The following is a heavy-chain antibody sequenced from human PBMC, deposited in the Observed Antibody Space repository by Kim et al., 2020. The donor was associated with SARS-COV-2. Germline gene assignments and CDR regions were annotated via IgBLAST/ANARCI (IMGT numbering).Heavy chain of an antibody. J-gene: IGHJ4*02. Sequence: GGSLRLSCAASGFSFSIYWMGWVRQVPGKGLEWVANINEDGSDKYYVDSVKGRFTISRDNAKKSLFLQMNSLRAEDTAYYSCARDTYRFFDYWGQGTLVT. V-gene: IGHV3-7*03. CDR2: INEDGSDK. CDR3: ARDTYRFFDY. CDR1: GFSFSIYW.